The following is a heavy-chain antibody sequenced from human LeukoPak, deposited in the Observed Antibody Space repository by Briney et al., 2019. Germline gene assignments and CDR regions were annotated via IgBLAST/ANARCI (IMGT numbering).Heavy chain of an antibody. Sequence: TSEALSLTCTVSGGSISTSGSLWGWLRQPPGKGLEWIGTIYYSGSTYYSPSLKSRVSISVDTSKNQFSLRLTSVTAADTAVYYCARRTSTGRFDPWGQGTLATVSS. D-gene: IGHD1-1*01. CDR3: ARRTSTGRFDP. J-gene: IGHJ5*02. CDR2: IYYSGST. V-gene: IGHV4-39*01. CDR1: GGSISTSGSL.